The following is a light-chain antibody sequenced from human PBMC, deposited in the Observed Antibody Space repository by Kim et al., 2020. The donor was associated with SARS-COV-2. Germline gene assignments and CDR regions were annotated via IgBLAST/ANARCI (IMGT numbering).Light chain of an antibody. CDR3: SSYAGSNIVV. CDR2: EVS. Sequence: GQVGTSACNGTSSDVGGHKYVSWYQQHPGKAPKLLIYEVSERPSGVPDRFSGSKSGNTASLTVSGLQSEDEADYYCSSYAGSNIVVFGGGTQLTVL. J-gene: IGLJ2*01. V-gene: IGLV2-8*01. CDR1: SSDVGGHKY.